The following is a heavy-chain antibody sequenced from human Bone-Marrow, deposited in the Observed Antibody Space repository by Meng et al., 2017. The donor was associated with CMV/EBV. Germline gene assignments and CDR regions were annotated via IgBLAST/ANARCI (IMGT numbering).Heavy chain of an antibody. CDR3: ARDGSSSAPNEYGMDV. Sequence: SETLSLTCTVSGGSITSGGYHWSWVRQHPRKGLEWIGYIYYSGSAYYNPSLRSRLTMSVDTSKNQFSLKLNSVTAADTAVYFCARDGSSSAPNEYGMDVWGQGTTVTVSS. D-gene: IGHD6-13*01. CDR1: GGSITSGGYH. V-gene: IGHV4-31*03. J-gene: IGHJ6*02. CDR2: IYYSGSA.